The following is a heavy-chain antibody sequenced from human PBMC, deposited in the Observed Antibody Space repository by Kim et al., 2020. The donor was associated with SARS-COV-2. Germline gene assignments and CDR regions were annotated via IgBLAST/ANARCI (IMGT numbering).Heavy chain of an antibody. CDR3: ARGVVVHNYYYYYGMDV. J-gene: IGHJ6*02. V-gene: IGHV1-69*13. Sequence: SVKVSCKASGGTFSSYAISWVRQAPGQGLEWMGGIIPIFGTANYAQKFQGRVTITADESTSTAYMELSSLRSEDTAVYYCARGVVVHNYYYYYGMDVWGQGTTVTVSS. D-gene: IGHD2-15*01. CDR2: IIPIFGTA. CDR1: GGTFSSYA.